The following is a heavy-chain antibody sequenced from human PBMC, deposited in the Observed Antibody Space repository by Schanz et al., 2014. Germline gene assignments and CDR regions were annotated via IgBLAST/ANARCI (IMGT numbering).Heavy chain of an antibody. CDR3: ARPALWFGDNCFDP. CDR1: GFAFSSYA. V-gene: IGHV3-23*04. J-gene: IGHJ5*02. Sequence: EVQLAESGGGLVQPGGSLRLSCLASGFAFSSYAMSWVRQAPGKGLEWVSAISGSGGSTYYADSVKGRFTISRDNSKNTLYLQMNSLRAEDTAVYYCARPALWFGDNCFDPWGQGTLVTVSS. CDR2: ISGSGGST. D-gene: IGHD3-10*01.